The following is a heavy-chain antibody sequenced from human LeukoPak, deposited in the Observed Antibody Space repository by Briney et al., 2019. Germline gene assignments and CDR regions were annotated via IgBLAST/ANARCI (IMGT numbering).Heavy chain of an antibody. Sequence: PSETLSLTCTVSGGSISSSSYYWGWIRQPPGKGLEWIGSIYYSGSTYYNPSLKSRVTISVDTSKNQFSLKLSSVTAADTAVYYCARHSSDTAMDVANDCWGQGTLVTVSS. CDR1: GGSISSSSYY. CDR2: IYYSGST. D-gene: IGHD5-18*01. CDR3: ARHSSDTAMDVANDC. V-gene: IGHV4-39*01. J-gene: IGHJ4*02.